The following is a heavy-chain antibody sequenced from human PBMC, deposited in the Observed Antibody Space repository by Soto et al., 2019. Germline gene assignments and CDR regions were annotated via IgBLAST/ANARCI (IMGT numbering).Heavy chain of an antibody. CDR3: ASDRFYLNY. CDR2: IKQDGSEK. Sequence: LRLSCAASGLAFSNYWMSWVRQAPGKGLEWVANIKQDGSEKYYVDSVKGRFTISRDNAKNSLYLQMNSLRDEDTAVYYCASDRFYLNYWGQGTLVTVSS. J-gene: IGHJ4*01. CDR1: GLAFSNYW. V-gene: IGHV3-7*01.